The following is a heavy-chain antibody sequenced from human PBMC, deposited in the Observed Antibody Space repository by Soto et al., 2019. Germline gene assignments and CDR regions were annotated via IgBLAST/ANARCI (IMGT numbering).Heavy chain of an antibody. CDR2: FSGTGGYT. Sequence: GGSLRLSCAASGFTLSSYAMSWVRQAPGKGLEWVSTFSGTGGYTYYADSVKGRFTISRDDSKNTLFLHMNSLRAADTAVYYCARGQRALITYGPFDPWGQGTRVTVSS. V-gene: IGHV3-23*01. J-gene: IGHJ5*02. CDR1: GFTLSSYA. D-gene: IGHD4-17*01. CDR3: ARGQRALITYGPFDP.